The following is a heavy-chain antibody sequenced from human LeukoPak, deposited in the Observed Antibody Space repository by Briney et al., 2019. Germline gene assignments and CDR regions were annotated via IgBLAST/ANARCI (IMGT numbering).Heavy chain of an antibody. CDR2: INPNSGGT. Sequence: ASVKVSCKASGYTFTGYYMNWVRQAPGQGLEWMGWINPNSGGTNYAQKFQGRVTMTRDTSISTAYMELSRLRSDDTAVYYCARESFSTVTSATDAFDVWGHGTMVTVSS. V-gene: IGHV1-2*02. J-gene: IGHJ3*01. CDR3: ARESFSTVTSATDAFDV. D-gene: IGHD4-17*01. CDR1: GYTFTGYY.